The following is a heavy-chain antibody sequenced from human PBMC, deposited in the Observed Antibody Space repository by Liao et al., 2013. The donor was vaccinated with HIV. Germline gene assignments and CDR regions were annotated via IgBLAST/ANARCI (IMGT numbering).Heavy chain of an antibody. V-gene: IGHV4-39*07. CDR2: IHNSGSI. J-gene: IGHJ4*02. D-gene: IGHD1-1*01. CDR3: ARGSGNWFNY. Sequence: QLQLQESGPGLVKPSETLSLTCTVSGGSISSSSYYWGWIRQPPGKGLEWIGSIHNSGSIDYNPSLKSRVTMSLDTSKNQFSLKLNSVTAADTAVYYCARGSGNWFNYWGQGTLVTVSS. CDR1: GGSISSSSYY.